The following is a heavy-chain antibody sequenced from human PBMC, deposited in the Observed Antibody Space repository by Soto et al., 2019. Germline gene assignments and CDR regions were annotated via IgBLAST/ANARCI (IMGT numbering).Heavy chain of an antibody. V-gene: IGHV1-69*13. D-gene: IGHD6-13*01. CDR1: GGTFSSYA. Sequence: SVKVSCKASGGTFSSYAISWVRQAPGQDREWMGGIIPIFGTANYAQKFMGRVTITADESTSTASMELSSLRSEETAVYYCARGSRIAAAAPYYYGMDVWGQGTTVTVSS. CDR2: IIPIFGTA. J-gene: IGHJ6*02. CDR3: ARGSRIAAAAPYYYGMDV.